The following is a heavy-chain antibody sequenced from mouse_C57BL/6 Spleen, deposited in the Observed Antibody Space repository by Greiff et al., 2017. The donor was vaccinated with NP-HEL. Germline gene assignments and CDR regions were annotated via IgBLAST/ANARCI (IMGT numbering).Heavy chain of an antibody. Sequence: EVKLVESGGGLVKPGGSLKLSCAASGFTFSSYAMSWVRQTPEKRLEWVATISDGGSYTYYPDNVKGRFTISRDNAKNNLYLQMSHLKSEDTAMYYCARERSNWDYFDYWGQGTTLTVSS. D-gene: IGHD4-1*01. CDR2: ISDGGSYT. CDR3: ARERSNWDYFDY. J-gene: IGHJ2*01. CDR1: GFTFSSYA. V-gene: IGHV5-4*01.